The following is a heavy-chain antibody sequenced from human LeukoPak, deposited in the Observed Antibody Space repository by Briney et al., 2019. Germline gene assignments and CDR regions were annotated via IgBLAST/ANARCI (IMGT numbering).Heavy chain of an antibody. CDR2: INDSGGT. CDR1: GGSFSSYY. J-gene: IGHJ4*02. Sequence: ASETLSLTCSVYGGSFSSYYWSWIRQPPGKGLEWIGEINDSGGTNYNPSLKSRFTISVDTPKNQFSLKLSSVTAADTAMYYCARGPRGAKSSGWYLLGFDYWGQGTLVTVSS. D-gene: IGHD6-19*01. V-gene: IGHV4-34*01. CDR3: ARGPRGAKSSGWYLLGFDY.